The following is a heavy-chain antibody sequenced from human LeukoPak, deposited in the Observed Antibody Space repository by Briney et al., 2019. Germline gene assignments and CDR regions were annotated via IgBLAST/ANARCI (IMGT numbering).Heavy chain of an antibody. CDR3: AAGGRSGY. CDR2: ISNDGKTT. D-gene: IGHD2-15*01. Sequence: GGSLRLSCAASGFTFSSYAMFWVRQVPGKGLVSVSRISNDGKTTLYADSVKGRSTISRDNAKNTVYLQMSSLRAEDTAVYFCAAGGRSGYWGQGTLVTVSS. J-gene: IGHJ4*02. V-gene: IGHV3-74*01. CDR1: GFTFSSYA.